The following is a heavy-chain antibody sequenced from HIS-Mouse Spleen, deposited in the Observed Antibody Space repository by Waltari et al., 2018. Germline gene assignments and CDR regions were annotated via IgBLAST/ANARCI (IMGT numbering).Heavy chain of an antibody. CDR1: GGSISSSSYY. V-gene: IGHV4-39*07. CDR3: AREFGLLPPISSRDYDAFDI. CDR2: IYYSGST. D-gene: IGHD3-10*01. J-gene: IGHJ3*02. Sequence: QLQLQESGPGLVKPSETLSLTCTVPGGSISSSSYYWGWIRLPPGKGLEWIGSIYYSGSTAYNPSLKSRVTITVDTSKNQFSLKLSSVTAADTAVYYYAREFGLLPPISSRDYDAFDIWGQGTMVTVSS.